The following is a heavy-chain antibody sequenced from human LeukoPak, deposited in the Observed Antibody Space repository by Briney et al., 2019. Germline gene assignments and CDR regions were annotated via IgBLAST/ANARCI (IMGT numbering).Heavy chain of an antibody. Sequence: SETLSLTCTVSGGSISSYYWSWIRQPPGKGLEWIGYIYYSGSTNYNPPLKSRVTISVDTSKNQFSLKLSSVTAADTAVYYCARGIGLRFCYDSGGYPYYFDYWGQGTLVTVSS. V-gene: IGHV4-59*01. J-gene: IGHJ4*02. CDR3: ARGIGLRFCYDSGGYPYYFDY. CDR1: GGSISSYY. D-gene: IGHD3-22*01. CDR2: IYYSGST.